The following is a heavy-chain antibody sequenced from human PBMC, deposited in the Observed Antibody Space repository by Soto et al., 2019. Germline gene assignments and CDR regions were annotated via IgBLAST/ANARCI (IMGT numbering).Heavy chain of an antibody. CDR3: ARDLGSSWCVKWFDP. D-gene: IGHD6-13*01. CDR2: ISYDVSNK. Sequence: QVQLVESGGGVVQPGRSLRLSCAASGFTFSSYAMHWVRQAPGKGLEWVAFISYDVSNKYYADSVKGRFTISRDNSKNTLYLQMNSLRAEDTAVYYCARDLGSSWCVKWFDPWGQGTLVTVSS. CDR1: GFTFSSYA. J-gene: IGHJ5*02. V-gene: IGHV3-30-3*01.